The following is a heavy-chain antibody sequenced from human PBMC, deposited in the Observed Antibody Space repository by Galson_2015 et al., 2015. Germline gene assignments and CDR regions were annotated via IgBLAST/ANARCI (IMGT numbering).Heavy chain of an antibody. V-gene: IGHV3-30*18. CDR3: AKAGGHRVGMDV. CDR1: GFTFSSYG. CDR2: ISYDGSNK. J-gene: IGHJ6*02. Sequence: SLRLSCAASGFTFSSYGMHWVRQAPGKGLEWVAVISYDGSNKYYADSGTGRFTISRDNSKNTLYLQMKSLRAEETAVYYCAKAGGHRVGMDVWGQGTTVAVSS. D-gene: IGHD2-21*01.